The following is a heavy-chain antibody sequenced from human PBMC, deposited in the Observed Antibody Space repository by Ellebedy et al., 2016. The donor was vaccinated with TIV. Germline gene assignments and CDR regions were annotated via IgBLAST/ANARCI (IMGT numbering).Heavy chain of an antibody. V-gene: IGHV3-11*01. CDR1: GFTFSDYY. D-gene: IGHD1-26*01. CDR3: AGAVGAPLAFDY. Sequence: GESLKISCAASGFTFSDYYMTWIRQAPGKGLEWVSYIHSSGGTLYYADSVRGRFTVSRDNAKNSVYLQMNSLRVEDTAVYYCAGAVGAPLAFDYWGQGALVTVSS. CDR2: IHSSGGTL. J-gene: IGHJ4*02.